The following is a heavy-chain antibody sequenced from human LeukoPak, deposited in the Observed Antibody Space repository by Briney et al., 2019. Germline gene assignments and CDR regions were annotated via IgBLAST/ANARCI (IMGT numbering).Heavy chain of an antibody. J-gene: IGHJ4*02. CDR1: GVFMRNYY. Sequence: SETLSLTCTVSGVFMRNYYWSWIRQPPGKGLEWIGHINSIGSTNYNPSLKSRVTISVDTSKNQFSLKLSSVTAADTAVYYCARGKGWLQFMGGQGTLVTVSS. D-gene: IGHD5-24*01. CDR2: INSIGST. CDR3: ARGKGWLQFM. V-gene: IGHV4-59*12.